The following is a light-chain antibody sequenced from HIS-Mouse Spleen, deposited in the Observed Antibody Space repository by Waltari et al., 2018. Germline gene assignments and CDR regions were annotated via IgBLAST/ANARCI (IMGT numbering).Light chain of an antibody. CDR1: SSDVGGYNY. CDR2: EVS. CDR3: SSYAGSNNWV. J-gene: IGLJ3*02. V-gene: IGLV2-8*01. Sequence: QSALTQPPSASGSPGQSVTISCTGTSSDVGGYNYVPWYQQHTGKPPKLMIYEVSKRPSGVPDRFSGSKSGNTASLTVSGLQAEDEADYYCSSYAGSNNWVFGGGTKLTVL.